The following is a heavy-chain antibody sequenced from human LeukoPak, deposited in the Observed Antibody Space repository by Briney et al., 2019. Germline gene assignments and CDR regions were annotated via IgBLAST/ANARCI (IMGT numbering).Heavy chain of an antibody. CDR2: INPNSGGT. Sequence: ASVKVSCKASGYTFTGYYMNWVRQAPGQGLEGMGWINPNSGGTNYAQKFQGRVTMTRATSISTAYMELSRLRSDDTAVYYCARVQQRPIITANWFDPWGQGTLVTVSS. D-gene: IGHD6-25*01. J-gene: IGHJ5*02. CDR1: GYTFTGYY. V-gene: IGHV1-2*02. CDR3: ARVQQRPIITANWFDP.